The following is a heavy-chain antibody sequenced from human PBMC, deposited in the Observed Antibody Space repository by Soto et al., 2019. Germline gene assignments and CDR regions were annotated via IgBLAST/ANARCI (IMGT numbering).Heavy chain of an antibody. CDR3: ARHDYAAGWFGP. J-gene: IGHJ5*02. V-gene: IGHV4-34*01. CDR2: INHSGST. CDR1: GGSFSGYY. Sequence: PSETLSLTCAVYGGSFSGYYWSWIRQPPGKGLEWIGEINHSGSTNYNPSLKSRVTISVDTSKNQFSLKLSSVTAADTAVYFCARHDYAAGWFGPWGQGSLVIVS. D-gene: IGHD3-16*01.